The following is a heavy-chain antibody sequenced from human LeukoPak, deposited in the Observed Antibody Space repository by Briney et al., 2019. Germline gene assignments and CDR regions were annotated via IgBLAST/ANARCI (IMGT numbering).Heavy chain of an antibody. CDR3: ATTSHYDFWSGYPWYYYYGMDV. J-gene: IGHJ6*02. CDR2: IYPGDSDT. V-gene: IGHV5-51*01. D-gene: IGHD3-3*01. CDR1: GYSFTSYW. Sequence: GESLKISCKGSGYSFTSYWIGWVRQMPGKGLEWMGIIYPGDSDTRYSPSFQGQVTISVDKSISTAYLQWSSLKASDTAMYYCATTSHYDFWSGYPWYYYYGMDVWGQGTMVTVSS.